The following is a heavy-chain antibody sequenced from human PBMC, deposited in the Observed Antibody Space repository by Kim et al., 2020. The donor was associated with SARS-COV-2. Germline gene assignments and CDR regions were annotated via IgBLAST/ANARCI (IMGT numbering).Heavy chain of an antibody. D-gene: IGHD3-9*01. CDR1: GGTFSSYA. CDR3: AREVRYFDWPAQRGSWFDP. V-gene: IGHV1-69*13. J-gene: IGHJ5*02. CDR2: IIPIFGTA. Sequence: SVKVSCKASGGTFSSYAISWVRQAPGQGLEWMGGIIPIFGTANYAQKFQGRVTITADESTSTAYMELSSLRSEDTAVYYCAREVRYFDWPAQRGSWFDPWGQGTLVTVSS.